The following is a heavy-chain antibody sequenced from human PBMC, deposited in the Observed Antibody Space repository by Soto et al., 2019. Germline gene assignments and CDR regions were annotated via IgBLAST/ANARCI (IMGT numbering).Heavy chain of an antibody. CDR3: ASARPSKDGYNWDN. V-gene: IGHV1-69*06. CDR2: IIPIFGTP. Sequence: QVQLVQSGAEVKKPGSSVKVSCKASGFTSSSFAISWVRQAPGQGLEWMGGIIPIFGTPNYAEDFKDQVTNVADKSTNTAYLELSSLRFEDTAIYYCASARPSKDGYNWDNWGQGTLVTVSS. D-gene: IGHD5-12*01. J-gene: IGHJ4*02. CDR1: GFTSSSFA.